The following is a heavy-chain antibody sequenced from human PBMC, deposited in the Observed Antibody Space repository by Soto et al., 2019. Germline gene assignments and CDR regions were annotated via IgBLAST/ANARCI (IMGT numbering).Heavy chain of an antibody. D-gene: IGHD6-6*01. J-gene: IGHJ5*02. CDR2: IIPIFGTA. CDR1: GGTFSSYA. Sequence: VKVSCKASGGTFSSYAISWVRQAPGQGLEWMGGIIPIFGTANYAQKFQGRVTITADESTSTAYMELSSLRSEDTAVYYCARDRATYSSSSGGFNWFDPWGQGTLVTVYS. V-gene: IGHV1-69*01. CDR3: ARDRATYSSSSGGFNWFDP.